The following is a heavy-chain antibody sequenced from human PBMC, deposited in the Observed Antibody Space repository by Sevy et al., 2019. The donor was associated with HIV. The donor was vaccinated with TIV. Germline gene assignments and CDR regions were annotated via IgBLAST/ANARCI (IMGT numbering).Heavy chain of an antibody. CDR3: ARESIGAVGDFDY. J-gene: IGHJ4*02. D-gene: IGHD6-13*01. V-gene: IGHV4-59*01. CDR2: IYYSGST. CDR1: GGSINNYF. Sequence: SGTLSLTCTVSGGSINNYFWSWIRQPPGKGLEWIGYIYYSGSTNYNPSLKSRVTISVDTSKNQLSLKLSSVTAADTAVYYCARESIGAVGDFDYWGQGTLVTVSS.